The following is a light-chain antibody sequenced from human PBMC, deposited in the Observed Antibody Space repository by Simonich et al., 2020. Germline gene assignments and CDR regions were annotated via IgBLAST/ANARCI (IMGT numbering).Light chain of an antibody. CDR2: CAS. Sequence: DIVMTQSPDSLAVSLGERATINCKSRQSVLYSSNNKNYLTWYQQKPGQPPKLLIYCASTREAGVPDRFSGSGSGTDFTLPISSLQAEDVAVYYCQQYYSTPPITFGPGTKVDIK. CDR3: QQYYSTPPIT. CDR1: QSVLYSSNNKNY. V-gene: IGKV4-1*01. J-gene: IGKJ3*01.